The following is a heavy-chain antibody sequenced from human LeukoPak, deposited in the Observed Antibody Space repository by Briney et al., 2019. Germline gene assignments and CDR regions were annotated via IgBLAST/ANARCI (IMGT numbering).Heavy chain of an antibody. V-gene: IGHV4-38-2*01. CDR1: GYSISSGYY. J-gene: IGHJ4*02. CDR3: ARQSGYSYGYLLGY. CDR2: IYHSGST. Sequence: PSETLSLTCAVSGYSISSGYYWGWIRQPPGKGLEWIGSIYHSGSTYYNPSLKSRVTISVDTSKNQFSLKLSSVTAADTAVYYCARQSGYSYGYLLGYWGQGTLVTVSS. D-gene: IGHD5-18*01.